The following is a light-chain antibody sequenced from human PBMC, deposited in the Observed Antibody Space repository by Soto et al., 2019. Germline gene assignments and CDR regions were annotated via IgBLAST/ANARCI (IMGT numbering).Light chain of an antibody. CDR2: TNN. Sequence: QSVLTQPPSASGTPGQRVSISCSGSSTNIGRNSISWYQNLPGTAPKLLIYTNNQRPSGVPARFSGSKSGTSASLAISGLQSEDEADYYCCSYTSSSIRVFGGGTKLTVL. CDR1: STNIGRNS. V-gene: IGLV1-44*01. CDR3: CSYTSSSIRV. J-gene: IGLJ3*02.